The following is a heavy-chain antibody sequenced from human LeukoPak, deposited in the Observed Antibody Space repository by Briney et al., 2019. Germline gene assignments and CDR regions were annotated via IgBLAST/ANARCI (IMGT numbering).Heavy chain of an antibody. CDR2: IYYSGST. J-gene: IGHJ6*03. CDR1: GGSINNYY. D-gene: IGHD3-22*01. Sequence: SETLSLTCTVSGGSINNYYWSWIRQPPGKGLEWIGYIYYSGSTKYSPSLKSRVTISVDTSKNQFSLKLSSVTAADTAVYYCARTLSSGYPDYFYYMDVWGKGTTVTVAS. CDR3: ARTLSSGYPDYFYYMDV. V-gene: IGHV4-59*01.